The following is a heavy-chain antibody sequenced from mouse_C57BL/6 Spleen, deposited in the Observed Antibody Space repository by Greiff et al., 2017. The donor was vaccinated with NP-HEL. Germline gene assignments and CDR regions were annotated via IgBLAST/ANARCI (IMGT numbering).Heavy chain of an antibody. CDR3: ARSRTDYYGSSSYFGC. J-gene: IGHJ2*01. D-gene: IGHD1-1*01. Sequence: QVQLQQSGAELAKPGASVKLSCKASGYTFTSYWMHWVKQRPGQGLEWIGYINPSSGYTKYNQKFKDKATLTADKSSSTAYMQLSSLTYEDSAVYYCARSRTDYYGSSSYFGCWGQGTTLTVA. V-gene: IGHV1-7*01. CDR1: GYTFTSYW. CDR2: INPSSGYT.